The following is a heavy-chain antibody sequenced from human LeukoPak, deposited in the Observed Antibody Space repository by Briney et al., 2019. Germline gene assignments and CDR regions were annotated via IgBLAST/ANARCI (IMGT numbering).Heavy chain of an antibody. V-gene: IGHV5-51*01. CDR1: GYSFTSYW. D-gene: IGHD6-19*01. CDR3: ARRGSGWYLSSNNWFDP. CDR2: IYPGDSDT. J-gene: IGHJ5*02. Sequence: PGESLKISCKGSGYSFTSYWIGWVRQMPGKGLEWMGIIYPGDSDTRYSSSFQGQVTISADKSISTAYLQWSSLKASDTAMYYCARRGSGWYLSSNNWFDPWGQGTLVTVSS.